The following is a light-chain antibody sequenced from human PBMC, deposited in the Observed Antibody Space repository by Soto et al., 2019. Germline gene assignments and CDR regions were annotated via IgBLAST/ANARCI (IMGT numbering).Light chain of an antibody. CDR2: EVS. V-gene: IGLV2-18*02. CDR1: SSDVGSYDR. J-gene: IGLJ2*01. Sequence: QSALTQPPSVSGSPRQSVTISCTGTSSDVGSYDRVSWYQKPPGTAPKLIIYEVSNRPSGVPDRFSGSKSGNTASLTISGLQAEDGADYYCSSYTSSSPVVFGGGTQLTVL. CDR3: SSYTSSSPVV.